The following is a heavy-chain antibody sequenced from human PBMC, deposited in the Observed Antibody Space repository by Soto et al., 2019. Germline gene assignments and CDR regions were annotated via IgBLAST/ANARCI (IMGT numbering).Heavy chain of an antibody. CDR3: ARDLRSYDILTGYSRWFDP. CDR1: GGSISSGDYY. Sequence: SETLSLTCTVSGGSISSGDYYWSWIRQPPGKGLEWIGYIYYSGSTYYNPSLKSRVTIPVDTSKNQFSLKLSSVTAADTAVYYCARDLRSYDILTGYSRWFDPWGQGTLVTVSS. V-gene: IGHV4-30-4*01. D-gene: IGHD3-9*01. J-gene: IGHJ5*02. CDR2: IYYSGST.